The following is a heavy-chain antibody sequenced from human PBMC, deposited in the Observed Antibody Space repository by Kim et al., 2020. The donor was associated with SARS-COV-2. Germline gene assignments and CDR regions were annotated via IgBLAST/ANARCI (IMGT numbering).Heavy chain of an antibody. J-gene: IGHJ5*02. CDR1: GFTLNNHA. V-gene: IGHV3-64D*06. CDR2: IKSHGAGT. CDR3: VRGLAGWFDP. Sequence: GGSLRLSCSASGFTLNNHAMHWVRQTPGKGLECISTIKSHGAGTFHADSLEGRFIISSDSSKNTLYLQMNNLRLEDTALYYCVRGLAGWFDPCGQGILVTVSS.